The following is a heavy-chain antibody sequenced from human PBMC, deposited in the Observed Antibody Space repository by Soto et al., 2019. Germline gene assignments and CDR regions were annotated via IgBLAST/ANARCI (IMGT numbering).Heavy chain of an antibody. Sequence: PGGSLRLSCAASGFTFSSYSMNWVRQAPGKGLEWVSSISSSSSYIYYADSVKGRFTISRDNAKNSLYLQMNSLRAEDTAVYYCARDDGILWFGELVGRTDDYYYYGMDVWGQGTTVTFSS. CDR3: ARDDGILWFGELVGRTDDYYYYGMDV. V-gene: IGHV3-21*01. CDR1: GFTFSSYS. J-gene: IGHJ6*02. D-gene: IGHD3-10*01. CDR2: ISSSSSYI.